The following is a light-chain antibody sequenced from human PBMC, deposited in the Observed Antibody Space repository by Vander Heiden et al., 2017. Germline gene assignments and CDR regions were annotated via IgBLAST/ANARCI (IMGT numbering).Light chain of an antibody. CDR2: AAS. V-gene: IGKV1-39*01. CDR1: QRISSY. Sequence: DLQMTPSSSSLSASVGDIVTITCRASQRISSYLNCYQQKPGKEPKHLIYAASSLQSGVPSRFSGSGSGADFTLTISSLQPEDFATYYCQQSYSTHGYTFGQGTKLEIK. J-gene: IGKJ2*01. CDR3: QQSYSTHGYT.